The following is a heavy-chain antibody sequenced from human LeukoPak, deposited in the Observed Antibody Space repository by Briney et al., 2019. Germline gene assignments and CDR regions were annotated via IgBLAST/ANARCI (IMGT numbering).Heavy chain of an antibody. CDR3: AKIEYSDAFDI. J-gene: IGHJ3*02. CDR2: INHSGST. CDR1: GGSFSGYY. V-gene: IGHV4-34*01. Sequence: TSETLSLTCAVYGGSFSGYYWSWIRQPPGKGLEWIGEINHSGSTNYNPSLKSRVTISVDTSKNQFSLKLSSVTAADTAVYYCAKIEYSDAFDIWGQGTMVTVSS. D-gene: IGHD6-6*01.